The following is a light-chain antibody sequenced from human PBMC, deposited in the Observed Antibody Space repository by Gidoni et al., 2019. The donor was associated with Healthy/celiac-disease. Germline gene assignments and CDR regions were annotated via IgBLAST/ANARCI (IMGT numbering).Light chain of an antibody. CDR3: CSYAGGFYV. CDR1: SSDVGGYNY. Sequence: QSALTQPRSVSGSPGQSVTIPCTGTSSDVGGYNYVSWYQQHPGKAPKLMIYDVSKLPSGVPVRFSGSKSGNTASLTISGLQAEDEADYYCCSYAGGFYVFGTGTKVTVL. CDR2: DVS. J-gene: IGLJ1*01. V-gene: IGLV2-11*02.